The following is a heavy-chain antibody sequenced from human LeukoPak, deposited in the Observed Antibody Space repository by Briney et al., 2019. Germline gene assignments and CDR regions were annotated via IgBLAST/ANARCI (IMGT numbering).Heavy chain of an antibody. CDR1: GYTCTSYG. CDR2: ISAYNGNT. J-gene: IGHJ6*02. V-gene: IGHV1-18*01. CDR3: ARDVRGGVVAAYYCYYGIDG. D-gene: IGHD2-15*01. Sequence: ASVKVSCKASGYTCTSYGISWVRQAPGQGVEWLGWISAYNGNTHYAQKLQGRVTMTTDTSTSTAYMELRSLRSDDTAVYYCARDVRGGVVAAYYCYYGIDGWVQGSTVSVSS.